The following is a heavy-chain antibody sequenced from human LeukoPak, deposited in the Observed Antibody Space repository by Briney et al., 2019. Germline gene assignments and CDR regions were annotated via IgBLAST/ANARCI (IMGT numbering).Heavy chain of an antibody. CDR3: ARFYYDSSGYYPLGDV. D-gene: IGHD3-22*01. V-gene: IGHV4-59*01. CDR2: IYYSGST. J-gene: IGHJ6*04. CDR1: GGSISSYY. Sequence: PSETLSLTCTVSGGSISSYYWSWIRQPPGKGLEWIGYIYYSGSTNYNPSLKSRVTISVDTSKNQFSLKLSSVTAADTAVYYCARFYYDSSGYYPLGDVWGKGTTVTVSS.